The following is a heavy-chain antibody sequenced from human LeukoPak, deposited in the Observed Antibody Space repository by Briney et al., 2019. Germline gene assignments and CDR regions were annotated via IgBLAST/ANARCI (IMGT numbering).Heavy chain of an antibody. CDR3: ATTLLRASTYMDV. V-gene: IGHV3-23*01. Sequence: PGGSLRLSCAASGFTFSSYAMSWVRQAPGKGLEWVSGISGSGGSTYYADSVKGRFTISRDNSKNTLYLQMSSLRAEDTALYYCATTLLRASTYMDVWGKGTTVTVSS. CDR2: ISGSGGST. J-gene: IGHJ6*03. D-gene: IGHD1-1*01. CDR1: GFTFSSYA.